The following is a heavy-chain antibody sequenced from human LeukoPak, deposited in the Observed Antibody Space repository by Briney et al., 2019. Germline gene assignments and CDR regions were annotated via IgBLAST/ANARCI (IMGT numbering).Heavy chain of an antibody. CDR3: ARFGYSSGWYSSYYYYYGMDV. CDR1: GFTFSSYW. V-gene: IGHV3-7*01. D-gene: IGHD6-19*01. J-gene: IGHJ6*02. CDR2: IRQDGSEK. Sequence: GGSLRLSLAASGFTFSSYWMSWVRQAQGKGLEGGANIRQDGSEKYYVDSVKGRFTISRDNAKNSLYLQMNSLRAEDTAVYYCARFGYSSGWYSSYYYYYGMDVWGQGTTVTVSS.